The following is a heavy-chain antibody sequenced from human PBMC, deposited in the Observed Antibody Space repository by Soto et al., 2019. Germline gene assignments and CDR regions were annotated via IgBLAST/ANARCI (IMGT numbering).Heavy chain of an antibody. Sequence: QVQLQESGPGLVKPSETLSLTCTVSGGSISSYYWSWIRQPPGKGLEWIGYIYYSGSTNYNPSLKSRVTISVDTSKNQFSLKLSSVTAADTAVYYCARDLGDYGDYDRYFDYWGQGTLVTVSS. CDR3: ARDLGDYGDYDRYFDY. CDR2: IYYSGST. CDR1: GGSISSYY. V-gene: IGHV4-59*01. D-gene: IGHD4-17*01. J-gene: IGHJ4*02.